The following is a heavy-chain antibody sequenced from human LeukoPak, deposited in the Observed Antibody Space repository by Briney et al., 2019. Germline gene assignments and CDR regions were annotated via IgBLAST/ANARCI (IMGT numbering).Heavy chain of an antibody. D-gene: IGHD3-22*01. CDR3: ASSHAEYYYDSSGYYSY. CDR1: GFTVSSNY. CDR2: IYSGGST. Sequence: PGGSLRLSCAASGFTVSSNYMSWVRQAPGKGLEWVSVIYSGGSTYYADSVKGRFTISRDNSKNTLYLQMNSLRAEDTAVYYCASSHAEYYYDSSGYYSYWGQGTLVTVSS. J-gene: IGHJ4*02. V-gene: IGHV3-66*02.